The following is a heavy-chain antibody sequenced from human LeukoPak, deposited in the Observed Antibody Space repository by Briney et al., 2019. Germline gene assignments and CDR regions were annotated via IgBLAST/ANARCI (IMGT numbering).Heavy chain of an antibody. Sequence: PGWSLRLSWAACGFTVSSNYMSWVGRAPGKGREYISVIYSGGTTYYADSVRGRFTISRDNSKITLYLQMNTLRAEDTAVYYCAREPSYSSSLDYWGQGTLVTVSS. CDR2: IYSGGTT. D-gene: IGHD6-6*01. V-gene: IGHV3-53*01. CDR1: GFTVSSNY. J-gene: IGHJ4*02. CDR3: AREPSYSSSLDY.